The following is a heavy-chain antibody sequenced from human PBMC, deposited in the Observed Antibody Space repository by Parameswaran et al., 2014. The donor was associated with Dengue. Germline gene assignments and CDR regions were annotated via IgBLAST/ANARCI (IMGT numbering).Heavy chain of an antibody. J-gene: IGHJ4*02. CDR2: IIPIFGTA. CDR3: ARDLGETAPFDY. Sequence: SWVRQAPGQGLEWMGGIIPIFGTANYAQKFQGRVTITADESTSTAYMELSSLRSEDTAVYYCARDLGETAPFDYWGQGTLVTVSS. D-gene: IGHD3-16*01. V-gene: IGHV1-69*01.